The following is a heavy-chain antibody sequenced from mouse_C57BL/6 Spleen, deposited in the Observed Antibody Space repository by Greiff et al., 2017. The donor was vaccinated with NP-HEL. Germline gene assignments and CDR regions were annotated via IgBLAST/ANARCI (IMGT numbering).Heavy chain of an antibody. Sequence: VKLVESGPELVKPGASVKISCKASGYAFSSSWMNWVKQRPGKGLEWIGRIYPGDGDTNYNGKFKGKATLTADKSSSTAYMQLSSLTSEDSAVYFWARPELLIGDFDDWGQGTTLTVSS. V-gene: IGHV1-82*01. CDR3: ARPELLIGDFDD. CDR2: IYPGDGDT. J-gene: IGHJ2*01. CDR1: GYAFSSSW.